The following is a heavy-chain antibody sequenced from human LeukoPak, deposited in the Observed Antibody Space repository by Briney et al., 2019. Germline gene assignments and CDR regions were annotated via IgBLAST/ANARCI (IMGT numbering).Heavy chain of an antibody. CDR2: IRYDGSNK. J-gene: IGHJ4*02. D-gene: IGHD3-10*01. V-gene: IGHV3-30*02. CDR3: AKALMVRGSPTGH. CDR1: GFTFSSYG. Sequence: GGSLRLSCAASGFTFSSYGMHWVRQAPGKGLEWVAFIRYDGSNKYYADSVKGRFTISRDNSKNTLYLQMNSLGAEDTAVYYCAKALMVRGSPTGHWGQGTLVTVSS.